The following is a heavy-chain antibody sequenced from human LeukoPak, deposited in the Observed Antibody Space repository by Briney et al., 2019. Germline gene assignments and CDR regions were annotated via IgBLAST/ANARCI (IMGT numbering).Heavy chain of an antibody. D-gene: IGHD5-12*01. CDR3: ARDPAIVAHYKYFDY. CDR2: ISAYNGNT. J-gene: IGHJ4*02. Sequence: GASVKVSCKASGYTFTSYGISWVRQAPGQGLEWMGWISAYNGNTNYAQKLQGRVTMTTDTSTSTAYMELRSLRSDDTAVYYCARDPAIVAHYKYFDYWGQGTLVIVSS. CDR1: GYTFTSYG. V-gene: IGHV1-18*01.